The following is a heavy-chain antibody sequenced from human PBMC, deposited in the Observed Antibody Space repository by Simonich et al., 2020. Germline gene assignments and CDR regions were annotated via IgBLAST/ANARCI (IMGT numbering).Heavy chain of an antibody. CDR2: INSDGSSK. CDR1: GFTFSSYW. D-gene: IGHD7-27*01. V-gene: IGHV3-74*01. CDR3: ANSWGSGAFDI. J-gene: IGHJ3*02. Sequence: EVQLVESGGGLVQPGGSLRLSCAASGFTFSSYWMHWVRQAPGKGLGGVSRINSDGSSKSYADSVKGRFTISRDNAKNTLYLQMNSLRAEDTAVYYCANSWGSGAFDIWGQGTMVTVSS.